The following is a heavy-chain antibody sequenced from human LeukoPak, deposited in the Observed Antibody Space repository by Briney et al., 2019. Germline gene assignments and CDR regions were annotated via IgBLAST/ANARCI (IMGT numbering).Heavy chain of an antibody. D-gene: IGHD6-13*01. Sequence: PGRSLRLSCAASGFTFDDYAMHWVRQAPGKGLEWVSGISWNSGSIGYADSVKGRFTISGDNAKNSLYLQMNSLRAEDTALYYCAKAGAAAATYYFDYWGQGTLVTVSS. CDR2: ISWNSGSI. J-gene: IGHJ4*02. CDR3: AKAGAAAATYYFDY. V-gene: IGHV3-9*01. CDR1: GFTFDDYA.